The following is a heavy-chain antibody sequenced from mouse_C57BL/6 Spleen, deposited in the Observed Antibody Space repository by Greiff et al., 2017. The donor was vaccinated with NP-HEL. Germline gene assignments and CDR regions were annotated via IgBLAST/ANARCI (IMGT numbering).Heavy chain of an antibody. Sequence: EVQLQQSGPELVKPCASVKISCKASGYSFTDYNMNWVKQSNGKSLEWIGVINPNYGTTSYNQKFKGKATFTVDRSSNTAYMQLNSLTSEDSAVYYCARQTTVDYFDYWGQGTTLTVSS. J-gene: IGHJ2*01. V-gene: IGHV1-39*01. CDR2: INPNYGTT. CDR3: ARQTTVDYFDY. D-gene: IGHD1-1*01. CDR1: GYSFTDYN.